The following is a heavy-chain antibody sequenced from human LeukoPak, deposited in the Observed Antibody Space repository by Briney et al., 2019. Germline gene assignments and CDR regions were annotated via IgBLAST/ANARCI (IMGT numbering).Heavy chain of an antibody. J-gene: IGHJ4*02. CDR1: GYTFTSYG. V-gene: IGHV1-8*01. CDR2: MNPNSGNT. CDR3: ARAGDTAMEFDY. D-gene: IGHD5-18*01. Sequence: ASVKVSCKASGYTFTSYGINWVRQATGQGLEWMGWMNPNSGNTGYAQKFQGRVTMTRNTSISTAYMELSSLRSEDTAVYYCARAGDTAMEFDYWGQGTLVTVSS.